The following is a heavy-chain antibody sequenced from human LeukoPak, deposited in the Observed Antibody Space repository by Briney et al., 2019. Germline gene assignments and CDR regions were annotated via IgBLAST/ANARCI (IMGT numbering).Heavy chain of an antibody. D-gene: IGHD6-19*01. CDR1: GGSFSGYY. CDR2: INHSGST. CDR3: ARSSLAGDDAFDI. Sequence: PSETLSLTCAVYGGSFSGYYWSWIRQPPGKGLEWIGEINHSGSTNYNPSLKSRVTISVDTSKNQFSLKLSSVTAADTAVYYCARSSLAGDDAFDIWAKGQWSPSLQ. V-gene: IGHV4-34*01. J-gene: IGHJ3*02.